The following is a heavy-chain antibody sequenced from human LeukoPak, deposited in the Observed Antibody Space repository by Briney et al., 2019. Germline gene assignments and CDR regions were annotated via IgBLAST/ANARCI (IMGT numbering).Heavy chain of an antibody. CDR3: ARRHLPVGTNDRDDY. Sequence: GGSLRLSCAASGFAFSDYWMHWVRHAPGKGLVWVSRINGGGTSTSYADSVKGRFTISRDNAKNTLYLQMNSLRAEDTAVYYCARRHLPVGTNDRDDYWGQGTLVTVSS. V-gene: IGHV3-74*01. J-gene: IGHJ4*02. CDR1: GFAFSDYW. CDR2: INGGGTST. D-gene: IGHD1-26*01.